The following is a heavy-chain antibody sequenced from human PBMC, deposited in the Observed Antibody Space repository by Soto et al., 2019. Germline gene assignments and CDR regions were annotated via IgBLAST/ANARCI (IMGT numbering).Heavy chain of an antibody. CDR1: GFTFSSSA. CDR2: ISGGSVST. V-gene: IGHV3-23*01. Sequence: GGSLRLSCAASGFTFSSSAMSWVRQAPGKGLEWVSSISGGSVSTYYAGSVKGRFTISRDNSKNTLYVQMNSLRAEDTAVYYCARDLFSAPPSQLDYWGQGTLVTVSS. CDR3: ARDLFSAPPSQLDY. J-gene: IGHJ4*02. D-gene: IGHD3-9*01.